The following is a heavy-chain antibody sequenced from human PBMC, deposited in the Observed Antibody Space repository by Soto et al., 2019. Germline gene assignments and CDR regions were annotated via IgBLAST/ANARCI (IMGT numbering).Heavy chain of an antibody. J-gene: IGHJ6*03. CDR2: ISSSGSTI. Sequence: QVQLVESGGGLVKPGGSLKLSCAASGFTFSDYYMIWIRQAPGKGLEWVSYISSSGSTIYYADSVKGRFTISRDNAKNSRYRQMNRLRADDTAVYCGARRVAVVVPSAKSRYYDYRDVLVKGTTVTVS. V-gene: IGHV3-11*01. CDR1: GFTFSDYY. D-gene: IGHD2-2*01. CDR3: ARRVAVVVPSAKSRYYDYRDV.